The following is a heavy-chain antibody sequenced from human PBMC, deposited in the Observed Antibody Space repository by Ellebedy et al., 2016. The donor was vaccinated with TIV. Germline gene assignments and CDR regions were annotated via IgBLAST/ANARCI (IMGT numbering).Heavy chain of an antibody. CDR1: GFTFSYYW. V-gene: IGHV3-7*04. CDR3: ARATSVGDYIYY. Sequence: PGGSLRLSCTASGFTFSYYWMSWVRQAPGKGLEWVATLKQHGSEKDYVDSVKGRFTISRDDAKNSLYLQMNSLRDEDTAVYYCARATSVGDYIYYWGQGTLVTVSS. J-gene: IGHJ4*02. D-gene: IGHD4-17*01. CDR2: LKQHGSEK.